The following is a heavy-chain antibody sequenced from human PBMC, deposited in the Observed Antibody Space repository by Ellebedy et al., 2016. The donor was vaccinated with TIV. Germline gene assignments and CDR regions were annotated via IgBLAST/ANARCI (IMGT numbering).Heavy chain of an antibody. Sequence: GGSLRLSCAASGFSISSYWMSWVRQAPGKGLEWVANIKQDGSDMAYVGSVKGRFTISRDNAKNSLYLQMNSLRAEDTAVYYCARGSGSRWFDAFHIWGQGTVVTVSS. V-gene: IGHV3-7*03. J-gene: IGHJ3*02. CDR1: GFSISSYW. D-gene: IGHD2-15*01. CDR2: IKQDGSDM. CDR3: ARGSGSRWFDAFHI.